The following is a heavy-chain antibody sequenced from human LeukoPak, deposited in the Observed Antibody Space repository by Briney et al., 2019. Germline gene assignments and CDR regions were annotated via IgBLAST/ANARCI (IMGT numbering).Heavy chain of an antibody. Sequence: PGGSLRLSCAASGFTVSSSYMNWVRQAPGKGLEWVSVIYSGDNTYYADSVKGRFIIFRDNSKNTLYLQMNSLRAEDTAVYYCARDSAYIYGYGLPAGFDYWGQGTLVTVSS. CDR2: IYSGDNT. CDR3: ARDSAYIYGYGLPAGFDY. CDR1: GFTVSSSY. V-gene: IGHV3-53*01. J-gene: IGHJ4*02. D-gene: IGHD5-18*01.